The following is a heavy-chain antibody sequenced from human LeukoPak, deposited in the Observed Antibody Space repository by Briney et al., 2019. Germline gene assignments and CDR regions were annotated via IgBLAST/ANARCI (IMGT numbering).Heavy chain of an antibody. D-gene: IGHD3-22*01. CDR3: AKYYYGSSGYYALFDY. CDR1: GYTLTELS. V-gene: IGHV1-24*01. CDR2: FDPEDGET. Sequence: ASVKVSCKVSGYTLTELSMHWVRQAPGKGLEWMGGFDPEDGETIYAQKFQGRVTMTEDTSTDTAYMELSSLRSEDTAVYYCAKYYYGSSGYYALFDYWGQGTLVTVSS. J-gene: IGHJ4*02.